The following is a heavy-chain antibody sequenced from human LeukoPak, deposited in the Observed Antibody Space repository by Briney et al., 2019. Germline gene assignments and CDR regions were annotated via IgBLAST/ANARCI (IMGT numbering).Heavy chain of an antibody. CDR3: AKDMGSSGWYYFDY. V-gene: IGHV3-9*03. J-gene: IGHJ4*02. Sequence: PGGSLRLSXAASGFTFDDYAMHWIRQAPGKGLEWVSGISWNSGSIGYADSVKGRFTISRDNAKNSLYLQMNSLRAEDMALYYCAKDMGSSGWYYFDYWGQGTLVTVSS. CDR1: GFTFDDYA. CDR2: ISWNSGSI. D-gene: IGHD6-19*01.